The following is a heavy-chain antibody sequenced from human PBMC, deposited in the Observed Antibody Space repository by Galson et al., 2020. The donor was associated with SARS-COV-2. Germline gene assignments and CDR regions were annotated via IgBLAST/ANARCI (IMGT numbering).Heavy chain of an antibody. CDR1: GYTLTELS. Sequence: ASVKVSCKVSGYTLTELSMHWVRQAPGKGLEWMGGFDPEDGETIYAQKFQGRVTMTEDTSTDTAYMELSSLRSEDTAVYYCATSLGMYYYDSSPGYYYYYMDVWGKGTTVTISS. J-gene: IGHJ6*03. D-gene: IGHD3-22*01. CDR3: ATSLGMYYYDSSPGYYYYYMDV. CDR2: FDPEDGET. V-gene: IGHV1-24*01.